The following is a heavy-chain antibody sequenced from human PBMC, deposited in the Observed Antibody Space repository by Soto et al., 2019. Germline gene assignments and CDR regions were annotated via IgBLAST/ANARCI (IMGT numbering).Heavy chain of an antibody. CDR1: GFTFSSYA. CDR3: ACRPTVWVDNEFDY. Sequence: PGGSLRLSCAASGFTFSSYAMSWVRQAPGKGLEWVSAISGSGGSTYYADSVKGRFTISRDNSKNTLYLQMNSLRAEDTAVYYCACRPTVWVDNEFDYWGQGTLVTVSS. CDR2: ISGSGGST. V-gene: IGHV3-23*01. D-gene: IGHD3-10*01. J-gene: IGHJ4*02.